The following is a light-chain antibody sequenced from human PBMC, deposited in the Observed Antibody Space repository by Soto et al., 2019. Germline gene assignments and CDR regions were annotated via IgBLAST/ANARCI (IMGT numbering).Light chain of an antibody. Sequence: DIPKTQAPSSLSASVGDRVTITCRASQGISTYLVWYQHRQGGSPKRLLYHASSLLSVVPSRFSASGSGTDVTRTISILQPEDFATYYFQQSYRTPDTFRQGTKLETK. V-gene: IGKV1-39*01. CDR1: QGISTY. J-gene: IGKJ2*01. CDR2: HAS. CDR3: QQSYRTPDT.